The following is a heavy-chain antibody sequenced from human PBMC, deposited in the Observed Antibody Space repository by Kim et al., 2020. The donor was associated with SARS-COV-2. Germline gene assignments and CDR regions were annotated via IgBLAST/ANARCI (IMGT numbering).Heavy chain of an antibody. D-gene: IGHD3-22*01. J-gene: IGHJ4*02. V-gene: IGHV3-9*01. CDR3: ARVGSSGYCYFDY. CDR1: GFTFDDYA. CDR2: ISWNSGSI. Sequence: GGSLRLSCAASGFTFDDYAMHWVRQAPGKGLEWVSGISWNSGSIGYADSVKGRFTISRDNAKNSLYLQMNSLRAEDKALYYCARVGSSGYCYFDYWGQGT.